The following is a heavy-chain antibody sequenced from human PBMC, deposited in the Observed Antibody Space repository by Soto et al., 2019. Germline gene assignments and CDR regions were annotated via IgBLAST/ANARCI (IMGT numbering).Heavy chain of an antibody. D-gene: IGHD6-6*01. CDR1: GFTFSRYG. CDR2: ISYDGSNK. V-gene: IGHV3-30*18. J-gene: IGHJ6*02. CDR3: AKDSARGAPYYYYGMDA. Sequence: GGSLRLSCAASGFTFSRYGMHWVRQAPGKGLEWVAVISYDGSNKYYADSVKGRFTIFRDNSKNTLYLQMNSLRAEDTAVYYCAKDSARGAPYYYYGMDAWGQGTTVTVSS.